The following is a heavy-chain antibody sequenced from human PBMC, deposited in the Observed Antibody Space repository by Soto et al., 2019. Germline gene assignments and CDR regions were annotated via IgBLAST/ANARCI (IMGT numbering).Heavy chain of an antibody. J-gene: IGHJ3*02. V-gene: IGHV3-30*18. Sequence: GGSLRLSCAASGFTFSSYGMHWVRQAPGKGLEWVAVISYDGSNKYYADSVKGRFTISRDNSKNTLYLQMNSLRAEDTAVYYCAKETGPKGKGFAFDIWGQGTMVTVSS. CDR2: ISYDGSNK. CDR1: GFTFSSYG. D-gene: IGHD3-10*01. CDR3: AKETGPKGKGFAFDI.